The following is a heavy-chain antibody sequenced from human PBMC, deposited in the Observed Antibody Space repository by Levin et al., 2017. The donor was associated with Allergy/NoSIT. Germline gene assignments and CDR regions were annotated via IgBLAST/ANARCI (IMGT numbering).Heavy chain of an antibody. Sequence: GGSLRLSCAASGFTFSNAWMSWVRQAPGKGLEWVGRIKSKTDGGTIEYAAPVKGRFTISRDDSKNTLSLQMNSLKTEDTAVYYCTTYSSSWYYFDYWGQGTLVTFSS. CDR3: TTYSSSWYYFDY. CDR1: GFTFSNAW. D-gene: IGHD6-13*01. J-gene: IGHJ4*02. CDR2: IKSKTDGGTI. V-gene: IGHV3-15*01.